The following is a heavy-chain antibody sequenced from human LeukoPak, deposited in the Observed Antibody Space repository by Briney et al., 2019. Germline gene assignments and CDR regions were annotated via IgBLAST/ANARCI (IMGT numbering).Heavy chain of an antibody. V-gene: IGHV1-8*03. D-gene: IGHD2-2*02. Sequence: ASVKVSCKASGYTSTSYDINWVRQATGQGLEWMGWMNPNSGNTGYAQKFQGRVTITRNTSISTAYMELSSLRSEDTAVYYCARGYCSSTSCYTYDYWGQGTLVTVSS. CDR3: ARGYCSSTSCYTYDY. CDR2: MNPNSGNT. CDR1: GYTSTSYD. J-gene: IGHJ4*02.